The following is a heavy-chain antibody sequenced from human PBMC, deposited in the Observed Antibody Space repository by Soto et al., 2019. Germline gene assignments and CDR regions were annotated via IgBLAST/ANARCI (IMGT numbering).Heavy chain of an antibody. CDR2: IDPSDSQT. J-gene: IGHJ4*02. V-gene: IGHV5-10-1*01. CDR3: ARQIYDSDTGPNFQYYFDS. D-gene: IGHD3-22*01. Sequence: PGEPLKISCKVSGYSLAGYWITGVRQKPGKGLEWMGRIDPSDSQTYYSPSFRGHVTISVTKSITTVFLQWSSLRASDTAMYYCARQIYDSDTGPNFQYYFDSWGQGTPVTVS. CDR1: GYSLAGYW.